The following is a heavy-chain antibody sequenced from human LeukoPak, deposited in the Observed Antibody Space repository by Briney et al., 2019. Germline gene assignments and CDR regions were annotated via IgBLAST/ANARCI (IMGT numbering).Heavy chain of an antibody. V-gene: IGHV4-59*13. CDR2: IYYSGST. D-gene: IGHD6-19*01. J-gene: IGHJ4*02. CDR3: ARARQWLRGGPFDY. CDR1: GGSISSYY. Sequence: PSETLSLTCTVSGGSISSYYGSWIRQPPGKGLEWIGYIYYSGSTNYNRSLKSRVTISVDTSKNQFSLKLSSVTAADTAVYYCARARQWLRGGPFDYWGQGTLVTVSS.